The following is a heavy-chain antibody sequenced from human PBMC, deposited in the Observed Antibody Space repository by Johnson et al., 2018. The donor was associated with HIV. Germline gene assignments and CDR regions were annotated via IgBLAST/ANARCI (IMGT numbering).Heavy chain of an antibody. CDR3: ARERGYSSVLWKLSEDAFDI. J-gene: IGHJ3*02. V-gene: IGHV3-9*01. CDR1: GFTFDDYV. D-gene: IGHD6-19*01. Sequence: VQLVESGGGLVQPGRSLRLSCAASGFTFDDYVMHWVRQAPGKGLEWVSGINWNGGSTGYADSVKGRFTISRDNAKNSLILQMNSLRAEDTAVYYCARERGYSSVLWKLSEDAFDIWGQGTMVTVSS. CDR2: INWNGGST.